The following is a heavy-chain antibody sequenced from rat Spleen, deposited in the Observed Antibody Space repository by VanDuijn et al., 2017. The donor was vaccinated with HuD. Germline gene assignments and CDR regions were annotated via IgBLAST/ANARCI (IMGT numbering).Heavy chain of an antibody. Sequence: EVELVESGGDLVQPGRSMKISCAASGFTFSNYGMAWVRQAPTKGLEWVATISYDGNGTYYRDSVKGRFTISRDNAKSSLYLQMDSLRSEDTASYYCARRPGYGGYGFDYWGQGVMVTVSS. CDR2: ISYDGNGT. J-gene: IGHJ2*01. D-gene: IGHD1-11*01. CDR1: GFTFSNYG. V-gene: IGHV5-29*01. CDR3: ARRPGYGGYGFDY.